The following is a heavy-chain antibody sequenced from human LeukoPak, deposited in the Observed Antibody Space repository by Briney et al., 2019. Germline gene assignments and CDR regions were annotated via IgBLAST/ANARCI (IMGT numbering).Heavy chain of an antibody. J-gene: IGHJ4*02. D-gene: IGHD1-26*01. Sequence: GGSLRLSCAASGFTFSSYAMHWVRQAPGKGLEWVAVISYDGSNKYYADSVKGRFTISRDNSKNTLYLQMNSLRAEDTAVYYCARVVRQWDDYWGQGTLVTVSS. V-gene: IGHV3-30-3*01. CDR2: ISYDGSNK. CDR3: ARVVRQWDDY. CDR1: GFTFSSYA.